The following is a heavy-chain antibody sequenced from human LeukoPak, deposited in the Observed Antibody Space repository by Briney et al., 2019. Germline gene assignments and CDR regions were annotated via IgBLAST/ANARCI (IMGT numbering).Heavy chain of an antibody. CDR3: ARAGSDRHADYYGSLRYTSYYGMDV. CDR2: INHSGST. Sequence: SETLSLTCAVYGGSFSGYYWSWIRQPPGKGLEWIGEINHSGSTNYNPSLKSRVTISVDTSKNQFSLKLSSVTAADTAVYYCARAGSDRHADYYGSLRYTSYYGMDVWGQGTTVTVSS. V-gene: IGHV4-34*01. D-gene: IGHD3-10*01. J-gene: IGHJ6*02. CDR1: GGSFSGYY.